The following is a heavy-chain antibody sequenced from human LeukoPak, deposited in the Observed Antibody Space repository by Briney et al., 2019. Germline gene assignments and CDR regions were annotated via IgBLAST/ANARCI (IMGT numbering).Heavy chain of an antibody. CDR2: IFYTGPK. CDR3: VRQDGSKYYPGAFDL. V-gene: IGHV4-39*01. J-gene: IGHJ3*01. CDR1: GASLSASYNF. Sequence: PPESLSLTCTVSGASLSASYNFWAWFRQSPGKGLEWIENIFYTGPKYYNPSLTSRVAMSVDTTKNQFSLNLKSVTAADNSVSFCVRQDGSKYYPGAFDLWGQGRRVTV. D-gene: IGHD3-22*01.